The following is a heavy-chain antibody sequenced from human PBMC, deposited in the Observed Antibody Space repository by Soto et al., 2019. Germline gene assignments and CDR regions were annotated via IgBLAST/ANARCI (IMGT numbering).Heavy chain of an antibody. V-gene: IGHV4-30-2*01. D-gene: IGHD4-17*01. J-gene: IGHJ4*02. CDR3: ARGMTTVTTFDY. CDR1: GGSISSGGYS. Sequence: QLQLQESGSGLVKPSQTLSLTCAVSGGSISSGGYSCNWIRQPPGKGLEWIGYIYQSGRTYYNPAPKSPVTRSVDRSKNKCSLKLSSVTAADTAGYYCARGMTTVTTFDYWGQGTLVTVSS. CDR2: IYQSGRT.